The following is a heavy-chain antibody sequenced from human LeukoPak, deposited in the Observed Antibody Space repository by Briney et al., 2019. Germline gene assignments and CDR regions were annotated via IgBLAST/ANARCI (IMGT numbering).Heavy chain of an antibody. CDR1: GFTFSNHN. D-gene: IGHD2-15*01. V-gene: IGHV3-48*01. Sequence: GGSLRLSCAASGFTFSNHNMDWVRQAPGKGLEWISYISGRGEVIFYADSVQGRFTISRDNAKNSIYLQMNGLTAEDTAVYYCARTYGSGSLDYGGQGTLVTVSS. CDR3: ARTYGSGSLDY. CDR2: ISGRGEVI. J-gene: IGHJ4*02.